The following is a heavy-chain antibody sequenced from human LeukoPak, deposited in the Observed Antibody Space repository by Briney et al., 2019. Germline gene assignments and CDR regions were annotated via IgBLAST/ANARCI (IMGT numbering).Heavy chain of an antibody. Sequence: GGCLRLSCAASGFTFSSYSMNWVRQAPGKGLEWVSSISSSSSYIYYADSVKGRFTISRDNAKNSLYLQMNSLRAEDTAVYYCARDSPQYYDFWSGYYSYYYYYMDVWGKGTTVTVSS. CDR3: ARDSPQYYDFWSGYYSYYYYYMDV. CDR2: ISSSSSYI. V-gene: IGHV3-21*01. D-gene: IGHD3-3*01. J-gene: IGHJ6*03. CDR1: GFTFSSYS.